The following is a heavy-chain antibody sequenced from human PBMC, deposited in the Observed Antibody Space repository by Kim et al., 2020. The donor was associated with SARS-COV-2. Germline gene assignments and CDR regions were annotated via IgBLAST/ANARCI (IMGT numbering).Heavy chain of an antibody. J-gene: IGHJ6*02. CDR2: IKSKTDGGTT. V-gene: IGHV3-15*01. CDR1: GFTFSNAW. CDR3: TVPGIAAAGTYYYYYGMDV. Sequence: GGSLRLSCAASGFTFSNAWMSWVRQAPGKGLEWVGRIKSKTDGGTTDYAAPVKGRFTISRDDSKNTLYLQMNSLKTEDTAVYYCTVPGIAAAGTYYYYYGMDVWGQGTTVTVSS. D-gene: IGHD6-13*01.